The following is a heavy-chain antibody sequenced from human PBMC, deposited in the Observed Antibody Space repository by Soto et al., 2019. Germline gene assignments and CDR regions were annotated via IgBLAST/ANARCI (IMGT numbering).Heavy chain of an antibody. CDR3: AGWPFNVAAGRYYHYSNAMDV. J-gene: IGHJ6*02. CDR1: GGSFIGYY. Sequence: PSETLSLTCAVYGGSFIGYYWSWSRQPPWKGLEWIGEINHSGSTNYNPSLKSRVTISVDTSKNQFSLKLSSVTAADTAVYYCAGWPFNVAAGRYYHYSNAMDVWGQAPTLTLAS. V-gene: IGHV4-34*01. CDR2: INHSGST. D-gene: IGHD6-25*01.